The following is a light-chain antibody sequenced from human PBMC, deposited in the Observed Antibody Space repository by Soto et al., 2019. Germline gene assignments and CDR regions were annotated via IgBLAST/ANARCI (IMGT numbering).Light chain of an antibody. J-gene: IGLJ2*01. CDR2: SNN. CDR3: ASWDDTVDGLV. CDR1: SSDIGSNT. Sequence: QAVVTQPPSASGPPGQRVTISCSGGSSDIGSNTVNWYQQLPGTAPKVLIYSNNERPSGVPDRFSGSKSGTSASLAISGLQSEDEAEYYCASWDDTVDGLVFGGGTKVTVL. V-gene: IGLV1-44*01.